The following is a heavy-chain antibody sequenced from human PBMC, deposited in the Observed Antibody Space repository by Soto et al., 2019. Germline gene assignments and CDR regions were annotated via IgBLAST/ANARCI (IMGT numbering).Heavy chain of an antibody. CDR3: ASDGGNFGSGGSFFDP. D-gene: IGHD3-10*01. CDR1: GFRKAG. CDR2: IWHDGSQK. J-gene: IGHJ5*02. Sequence: QMPVVVSGGGVAQPGASLRLSCAAFGFRKAGMPWVRQAPGKGLEWVAVIWHDGSQKYYADSVRGRFIFSRDDSTNTVNLQMNNLRVDDTAMYYCASDGGNFGSGGSFFDPWGQGAMVTVSS. V-gene: IGHV3-33*01.